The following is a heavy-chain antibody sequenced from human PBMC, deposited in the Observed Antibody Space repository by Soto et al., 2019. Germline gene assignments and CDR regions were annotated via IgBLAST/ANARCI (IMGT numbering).Heavy chain of an antibody. V-gene: IGHV4-30-4*01. Sequence: SETLSLTCTVSGGSISSADYYWNWVRQPPGKGLEWIGYIYASGSTYYNPSLKGRITISGGTSKKQFSLELSSVTAADTAVYYCARGVYYYDSSGPFVIWGQGTMVAVSS. CDR1: GGSISSADYY. D-gene: IGHD3-22*01. CDR2: IYASGST. J-gene: IGHJ3*02. CDR3: ARGVYYYDSSGPFVI.